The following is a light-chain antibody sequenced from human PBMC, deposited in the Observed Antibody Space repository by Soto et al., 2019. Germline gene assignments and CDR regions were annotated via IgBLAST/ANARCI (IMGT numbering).Light chain of an antibody. CDR3: QQYGSSPLT. CDR2: GAS. J-gene: IGKJ4*01. Sequence: EIVLTPSPGTLSLSPGERATLSCRASQSVSSSYLAWYQQKPGQAPRLLIYGASSRGTGIPDRFSGSGSGTDFTLTISRLEPEDFAVYYCQQYGSSPLTFGGGTKVEIK. CDR1: QSVSSSY. V-gene: IGKV3-20*01.